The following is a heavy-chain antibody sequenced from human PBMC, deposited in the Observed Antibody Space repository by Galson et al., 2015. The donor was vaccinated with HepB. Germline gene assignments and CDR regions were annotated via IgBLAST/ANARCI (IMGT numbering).Heavy chain of an antibody. Sequence: SLRLSCAASGFTFNSYDMHWVRQAPGKGLEWVGRIKSEDEGGETIYAAPVRGRFTISRDDSKNTLYLQMNSLTTEDTAVYHCVTSLGFGYGNTIVATDYWGQGTLVTVSS. CDR3: VTSLGFGYGNTIVATDY. J-gene: IGHJ4*02. CDR1: GFTFNSYD. V-gene: IGHV3-15*01. CDR2: IKSEDEGGET. D-gene: IGHD3-10*01.